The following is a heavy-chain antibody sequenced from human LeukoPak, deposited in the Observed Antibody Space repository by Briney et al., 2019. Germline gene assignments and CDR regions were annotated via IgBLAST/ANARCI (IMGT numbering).Heavy chain of an antibody. V-gene: IGHV1-18*01. CDR3: ARDPSGNPYFFDY. D-gene: IGHD3-3*01. J-gene: IGHJ4*02. CDR1: VYSFTSYG. Sequence: ASVKVSFKPSVYSFTSYGISWVRQAPGQGREWVGWINPYNGKTNYAQKVQGRVTVTTDTSTSTAYMELRSLRFDDTAVYYCARDPSGNPYFFDYWGQGTLVTVSS. CDR2: INPYNGKT.